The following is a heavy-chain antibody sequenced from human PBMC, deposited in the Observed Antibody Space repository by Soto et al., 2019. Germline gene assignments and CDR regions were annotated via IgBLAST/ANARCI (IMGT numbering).Heavy chain of an antibody. V-gene: IGHV3-23*01. J-gene: IGHJ5*02. CDR3: AKSLAAAGMGYWFDP. D-gene: IGHD6-13*01. CDR2: ISGSGGST. Sequence: YLRLSCAPSGFTFSSYDLSSVRLAPVKGLEWVSAISGSGGSTYYEDSVQGRFTISRDNSKNTLYLQMNSLRAEDTAVYYCAKSLAAAGMGYWFDPWGQGSLVTISS. CDR1: GFTFSSYD.